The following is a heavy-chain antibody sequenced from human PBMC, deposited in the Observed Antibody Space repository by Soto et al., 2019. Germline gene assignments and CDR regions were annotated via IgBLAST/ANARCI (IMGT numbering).Heavy chain of an antibody. V-gene: IGHV5-10-1*01. CDR2: IDPTDSYT. CDR1: GYNFTTYW. CDR3: ARLSGRRGYDLGWFDP. Sequence: PGESLKISCKGSGYNFTTYWITWVRRMPGKGLEWMGRIDPTDSYTDYSPSFQGHVTISTDKSISTAYLQWSSLKPSDTAVYYCARLSGRRGYDLGWFDPWGQGTLVTSPQ. D-gene: IGHD5-12*01. J-gene: IGHJ5*02.